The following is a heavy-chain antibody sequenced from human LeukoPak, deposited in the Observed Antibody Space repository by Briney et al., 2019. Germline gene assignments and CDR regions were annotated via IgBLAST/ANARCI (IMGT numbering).Heavy chain of an antibody. CDR2: IWYDGSNK. Sequence: PGGSLRLSCAASGFTFSSYGMHWVRQAPGKGLEWVAVIWYDGSNKYYADSVKGRFTISRDNSKNTLYLQMNSLRAEDTAVYYCARDRGCSSTSCYEVWFDPWCQGTLVTVSS. CDR3: ARDRGCSSTSCYEVWFDP. V-gene: IGHV3-33*01. D-gene: IGHD2-2*01. J-gene: IGHJ5*02. CDR1: GFTFSSYG.